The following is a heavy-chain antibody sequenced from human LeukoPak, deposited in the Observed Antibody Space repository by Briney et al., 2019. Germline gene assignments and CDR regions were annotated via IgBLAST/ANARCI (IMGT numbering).Heavy chain of an antibody. CDR2: INPNSGGT. J-gene: IGHJ3*02. CDR3: ARARAGPDAFDI. Sequence: ASVKVSCKASGYTFTGYYMHWVRQAPGQGLEWMGWINPNSGGTNNAQKFQGRVTMTRDTSISTAYMELSRLRSDDTAVYYCARARAGPDAFDIWGQGTMVTVSS. CDR1: GYTFTGYY. D-gene: IGHD6-19*01. V-gene: IGHV1-2*02.